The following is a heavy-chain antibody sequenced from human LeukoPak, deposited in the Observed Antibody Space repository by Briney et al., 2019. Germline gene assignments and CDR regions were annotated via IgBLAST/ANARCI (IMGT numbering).Heavy chain of an antibody. CDR2: IKQDGSEK. Sequence: GGSLRLSCAASGFTFSSYWMSWVRQAPGKGLEWVANIKQDGSEKYYVDSVKGRFTISRDNAKNSLYLQMNSLRAEDTAVYNCARVRGSSYFDYWGQGTLVTVSS. CDR3: ARVRGSSYFDY. CDR1: GFTFSSYW. V-gene: IGHV3-7*01. D-gene: IGHD6-6*01. J-gene: IGHJ4*02.